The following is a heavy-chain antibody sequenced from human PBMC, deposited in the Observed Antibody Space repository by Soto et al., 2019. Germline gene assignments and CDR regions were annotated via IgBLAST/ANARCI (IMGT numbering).Heavy chain of an antibody. Sequence: GESLNISCKGSESSFSSLWIAGVRQMPGKGLEWMGMIDPSDSYTDYSPSSQGHVSISVDKSINTAYLQWSSRRASDTAMYYCARGGVSTRTFDYWGQGTPVTVSS. V-gene: IGHV5-10-1*01. CDR1: ESSFSSLW. J-gene: IGHJ4*02. CDR2: IDPSDSYT. CDR3: ARGGVSTRTFDY. D-gene: IGHD3-3*01.